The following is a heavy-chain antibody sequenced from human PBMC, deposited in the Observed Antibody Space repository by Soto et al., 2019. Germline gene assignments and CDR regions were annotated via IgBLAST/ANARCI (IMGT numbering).Heavy chain of an antibody. V-gene: IGHV3-23*01. D-gene: IGHD5-18*01. CDR3: AKADEDTAMGGAFDI. CDR2: ISGSGGST. Sequence: PGGSLRLSCAASGFTFSSYPMSWDRQAPGKGLEWVSAISGSGGSTYYADSVKGRFTISRDNSKNTLYLQMNSLRAEDTAVYYCAKADEDTAMGGAFDIWGQGTMVTVSS. CDR1: GFTFSSYP. J-gene: IGHJ3*02.